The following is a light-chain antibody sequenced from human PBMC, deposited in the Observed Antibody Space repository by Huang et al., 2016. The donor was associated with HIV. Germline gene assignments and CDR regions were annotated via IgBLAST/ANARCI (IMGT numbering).Light chain of an antibody. J-gene: IGKJ1*01. CDR1: QSVSSD. CDR2: GAS. V-gene: IGKV3-15*01. Sequence: EIVMTQSPATLSVSPGERATLSCRASQSVSSDLVWFQHKPGQAPRLLIYGASTRATGIPARVRGSGSGTEFTLTISSLQSEDFAVYYCQQNNKWPRTFGQGTKVEI. CDR3: QQNNKWPRT.